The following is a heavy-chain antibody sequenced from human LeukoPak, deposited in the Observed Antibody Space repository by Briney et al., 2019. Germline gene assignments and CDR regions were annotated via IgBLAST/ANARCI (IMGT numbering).Heavy chain of an antibody. Sequence: GGALRLSCAASGFTFSSYAMSWVRQAPGKGLEWVSAIRGSGGSTYYADSVKGRITISRDNSKNTLYLQMNILRAEDTAVYYCAKDFGGYDSDYFDYWGQGTLVTVSS. CDR2: IRGSGGST. V-gene: IGHV3-23*01. CDR1: GFTFSSYA. CDR3: AKDFGGYDSDYFDY. D-gene: IGHD5-12*01. J-gene: IGHJ4*02.